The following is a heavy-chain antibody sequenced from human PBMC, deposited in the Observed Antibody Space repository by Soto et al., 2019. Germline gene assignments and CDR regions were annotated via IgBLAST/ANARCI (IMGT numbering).Heavy chain of an antibody. CDR3: ARPGVGLWFGENYFDY. Sequence: SETLSLTCAVYGGSFSGYYWSWIRQPPGKGLEWIGEINHSGSTNYNPSLKSRVTISVDTSKNQFSLKLSSVTAADTAVYYCARPGVGLWFGENYFDYWGQGTLVTVSS. D-gene: IGHD3-10*01. J-gene: IGHJ4*02. CDR2: INHSGST. CDR1: GGSFSGYY. V-gene: IGHV4-34*01.